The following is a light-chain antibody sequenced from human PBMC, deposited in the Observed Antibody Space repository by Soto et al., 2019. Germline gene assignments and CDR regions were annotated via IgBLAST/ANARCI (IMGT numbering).Light chain of an antibody. V-gene: IGKV3-15*01. J-gene: IGKJ1*01. CDR1: QSISRN. Sequence: EIVMTQSPATLSVSPGERATRSCRASQSISRNIAWYQQKPGQAPRLLIYGASSRATGIPARFSGSGSGTEFTLTISVLQPEDSATYYCQQTYKTPLTFGQGTKVDIK. CDR2: GAS. CDR3: QQTYKTPLT.